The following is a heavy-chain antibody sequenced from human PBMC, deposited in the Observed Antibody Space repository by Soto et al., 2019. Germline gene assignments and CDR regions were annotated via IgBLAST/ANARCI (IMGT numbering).Heavy chain of an antibody. CDR2: IYYSGST. D-gene: IGHD2-2*02. CDR1: GGSISSGDYY. CDR3: ARVVVPAAIPYYFDY. J-gene: IGHJ4*02. Sequence: PSETLSLTCTVSGGSISSGDYYWSWVRQPPGKGLEWIGYIYYSGSTYYNPSLKSRVTISVDTSKNQFSLKLSSVTAADTAVYYCARVVVPAAIPYYFDYWGQGTLVTVSS. V-gene: IGHV4-30-4*01.